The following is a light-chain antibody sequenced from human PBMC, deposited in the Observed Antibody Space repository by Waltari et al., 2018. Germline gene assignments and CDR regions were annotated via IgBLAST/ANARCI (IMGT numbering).Light chain of an antibody. CDR1: KLGDKY. J-gene: IGLJ2*01. CDR3: QAWDSNAAV. CDR2: QDN. Sequence: SYELTQPPSLSVSPGQTASITCSGDKLGDKYACWYQQKPGQSPILVLYQDNKRPSGIPKRFSGSNSGSTATLTISGTQTMDEADYYCQAWDSNAAVFGGGTKLTVL. V-gene: IGLV3-1*01.